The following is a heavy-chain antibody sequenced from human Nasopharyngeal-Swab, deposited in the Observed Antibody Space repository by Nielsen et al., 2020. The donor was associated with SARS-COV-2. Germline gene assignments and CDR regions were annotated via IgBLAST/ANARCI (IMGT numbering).Heavy chain of an antibody. V-gene: IGHV4-59*12. D-gene: IGHD3-22*01. J-gene: IGHJ6*02. Sequence: GSLRLSCTVSGGSISSYYWNWIRQPPGKGLEWIGYVHILGRTDYNPSLKSRVTISLDTSNYQFSLKLSSVTAADTAVYYCARGSTMNGYYGMDVWGQGTTVTVSS. CDR3: ARGSTMNGYYGMDV. CDR2: VHILGRT. CDR1: GGSISSYY.